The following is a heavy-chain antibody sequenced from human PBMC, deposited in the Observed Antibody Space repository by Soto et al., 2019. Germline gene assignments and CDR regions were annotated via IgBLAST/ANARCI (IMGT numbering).Heavy chain of an antibody. Sequence: SETLSLTCTVSGGSISSYYWSWIRQPPGKGLEWIGYIYYSGSTNYNPSLKSRVTISVDTSKNQFSLKLSSVTAADTAVYYCARDLDYYDSSGYYPWGQGTLVTVSS. J-gene: IGHJ5*02. CDR2: IYYSGST. D-gene: IGHD3-22*01. CDR1: GGSISSYY. V-gene: IGHV4-59*01. CDR3: ARDLDYYDSSGYYP.